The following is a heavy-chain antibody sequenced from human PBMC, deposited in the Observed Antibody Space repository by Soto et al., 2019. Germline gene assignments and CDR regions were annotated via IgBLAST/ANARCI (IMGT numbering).Heavy chain of an antibody. CDR3: ARGRYGNY. D-gene: IGHD1-1*01. J-gene: IGHJ4*02. Sequence: QVHLVQSGAEVKKPGASVKVSCKGSGYAFTTYGITWVRQAPGQGLEWMGWISAHNGNTNYAQKLQGRVTVTRDTSTSTAYMELRSLRSDDTAVYYCARGRYGNYWGQGALVTVSS. CDR2: ISAHNGNT. V-gene: IGHV1-18*01. CDR1: GYAFTTYG.